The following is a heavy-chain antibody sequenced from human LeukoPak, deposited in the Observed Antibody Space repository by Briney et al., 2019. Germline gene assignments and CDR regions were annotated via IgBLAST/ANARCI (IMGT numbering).Heavy chain of an antibody. J-gene: IGHJ6*03. Sequence: PSETLSLTCTVSGGSISSYYWGWIRQPPGKGLEWIGYISYSGSTKNNPSLKSRVSISVATPKNQFFLEVNSVTAADTAVYYCARLQSANQDSTMYNGGFYYMDVWGKGTTVTVSS. D-gene: IGHD3-10*02. CDR3: ARLQSANQDSTMYNGGFYYMDV. CDR1: GGSISSYY. V-gene: IGHV4-59*08. CDR2: ISYSGST.